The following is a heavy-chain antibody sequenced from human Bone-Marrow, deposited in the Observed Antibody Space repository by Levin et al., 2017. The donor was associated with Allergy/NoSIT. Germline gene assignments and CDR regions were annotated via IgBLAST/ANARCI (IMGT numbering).Heavy chain of an antibody. CDR1: GFDFNTHD. V-gene: IGHV3-21*06. CDR2: ISGNSHYV. Sequence: PGGSLRLSCRGPGFDFNTHDMNWVRQAPGQGLEWVSSISGNSHYVYYADSVKGRFSISRDNAKNSMFLHMNSLRVEDTAVYYCARSQGRSGWSYYYYGMDVWGRGTTLTVSS. D-gene: IGHD6-19*01. J-gene: IGHJ6*02. CDR3: ARSQGRSGWSYYYYGMDV.